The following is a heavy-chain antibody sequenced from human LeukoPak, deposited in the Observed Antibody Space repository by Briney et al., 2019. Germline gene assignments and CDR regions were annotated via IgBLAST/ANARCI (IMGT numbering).Heavy chain of an antibody. CDR2: ISGSGGST. D-gene: IGHD6-13*01. Sequence: GGSLRLSCAASGFTFSSYAMSWVRQAPGKGLEWVSAISGSGGSTYYADSVKGRFTISRDNSKSTLYLQINSLRAEDTAVYYCAKDRRYSTAGWFDPWGQGTLVTVSS. V-gene: IGHV3-23*01. J-gene: IGHJ5*02. CDR1: GFTFSSYA. CDR3: AKDRRYSTAGWFDP.